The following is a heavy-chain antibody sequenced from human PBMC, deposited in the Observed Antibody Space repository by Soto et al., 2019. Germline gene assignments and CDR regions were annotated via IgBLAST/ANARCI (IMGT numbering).Heavy chain of an antibody. CDR3: AHIDPEIVTVGGHGGFDY. CDR1: GFSLTSGVG. CDR2: IYWDDDK. J-gene: IGHJ4*02. Sequence: QITLKESGPTLVRPPQTLTLTCTFSGFSLTSGVGVGWIRQPQGKALEWLALIYWDDDKRYSPSLKNRLTITKDTSKNQVVLTMTNVGPVDTATYFCAHIDPEIVTVGGHGGFDYWGQGTLVTVSS. V-gene: IGHV2-5*02. D-gene: IGHD5-12*01.